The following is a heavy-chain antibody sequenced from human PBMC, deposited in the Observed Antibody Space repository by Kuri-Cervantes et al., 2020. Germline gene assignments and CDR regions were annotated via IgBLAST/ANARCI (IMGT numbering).Heavy chain of an antibody. D-gene: IGHD4-17*01. J-gene: IGHJ4*02. V-gene: IGHV4-59*01. CDR3: ARFTDYGDYGAPDY. CDR1: GFTFSSYW. Sequence: GSLRLSCAASGFTFSSYWMSWVRQAPGKGLEWIGYIYYTGSTNYNPSLKSRVTISVDTSKNQFSLKLSSVTAADTAVYYCARFTDYGDYGAPDYWGQGTLVPSPQ. CDR2: IYYTGST.